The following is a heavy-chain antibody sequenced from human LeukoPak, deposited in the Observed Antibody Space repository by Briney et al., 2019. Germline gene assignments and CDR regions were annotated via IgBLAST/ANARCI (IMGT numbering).Heavy chain of an antibody. D-gene: IGHD4-17*01. Sequence: SETLSLTCTVSGGSISNHYWTWIRQPPGKGLEWIGYISYSESTNYNPSLRSRVTISIDTSNNQISLRLSPVTAADTAVYYCARDPTTVTKGFDIWGLGTMVTVSP. V-gene: IGHV4-59*11. J-gene: IGHJ3*02. CDR1: GGSISNHY. CDR2: ISYSEST. CDR3: ARDPTTVTKGFDI.